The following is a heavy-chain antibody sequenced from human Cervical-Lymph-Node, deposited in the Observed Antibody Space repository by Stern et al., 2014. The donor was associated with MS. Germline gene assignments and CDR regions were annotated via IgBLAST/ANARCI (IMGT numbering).Heavy chain of an antibody. CDR1: GFTLSTSGVG. Sequence: QVTLKESGPTLVKPTQTLTLTCTFSGFTLSTSGVGVGWLRQPPGKDLEWIVITYWGEEKRYSPSPSRRTTITHDTSKNQVVLTMTNMDPVDTTTYYCAHGLEIRLWAAYWGQGTLVTVSS. V-gene: IGHV2-5*02. CDR3: AHGLEIRLWAAY. J-gene: IGHJ4*02. CDR2: TYWGEEK. D-gene: IGHD5-18*01.